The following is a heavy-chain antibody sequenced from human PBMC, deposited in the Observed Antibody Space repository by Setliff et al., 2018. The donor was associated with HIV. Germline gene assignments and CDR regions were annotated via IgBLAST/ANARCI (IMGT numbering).Heavy chain of an antibody. V-gene: IGHV3-48*03. J-gene: IGHJ4*02. D-gene: IGHD3-22*01. CDR1: GFTFSNYE. Sequence: GGSLRLSCAASGFTFSNYEMNWVRQAPGRGLESVSFISSSGSTIYYADSVKGRFTISRDNAKISLYLQMNSLRAEDTAVYYCAKDYYDSSGYYSLMCDYWGQGTLVTVSS. CDR3: AKDYYDSSGYYSLMCDY. CDR2: ISSSGSTI.